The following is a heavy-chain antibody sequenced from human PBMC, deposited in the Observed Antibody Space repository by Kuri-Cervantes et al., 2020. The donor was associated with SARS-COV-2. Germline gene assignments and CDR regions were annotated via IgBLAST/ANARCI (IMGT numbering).Heavy chain of an antibody. D-gene: IGHD3-22*01. CDR1: GGSISSYY. V-gene: IGHV4-59*12. Sequence: GSLRLSCTVSGGSISSYYWSWIRQPPGKGLEWIGYIYYSGSTNYNPSLKSRVTISVDTSKNQFSLKLSSVTAADTAVYYCASQYYDSSGYYYAWGQGTLVTVSS. J-gene: IGHJ5*02. CDR2: IYYSGST. CDR3: ASQYYDSSGYYYA.